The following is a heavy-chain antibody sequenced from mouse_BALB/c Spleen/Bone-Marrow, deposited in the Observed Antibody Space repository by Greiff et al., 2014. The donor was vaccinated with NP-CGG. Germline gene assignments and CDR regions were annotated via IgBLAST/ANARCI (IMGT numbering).Heavy chain of an antibody. CDR2: FAPGSGDT. CDR3: ARARSTAITAWYFDV. D-gene: IGHD2-4*01. V-gene: IGHV1S41*01. J-gene: IGHJ1*01. CDR1: GYTFTSYW. Sequence: DLVKPGASVKLSCKASGYTFTSYWINWIKQRPGQGFEWIGRFAPGSGDTYYNEMFKGKATLTVDTSSSTAYIQRSSLSAEDSAVYFCARARSTAITAWYFDVWGAGTTVTVSS.